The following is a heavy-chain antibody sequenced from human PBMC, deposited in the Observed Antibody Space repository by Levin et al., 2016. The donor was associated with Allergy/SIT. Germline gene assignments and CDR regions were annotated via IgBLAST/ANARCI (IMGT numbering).Heavy chain of an antibody. CDR3: ARDSRDNWNYFAY. V-gene: IGHV3-74*01. D-gene: IGHD1-20*01. Sequence: GESLKISCAVSGFTFSSYWMHWVRQAPGKGLVWVSSIHRDGTTTYYADSVRGRFTISRDNAMNTLYLQMISLRAEDTAIYYCARDSRDNWNYFAYWGQGALVTVSS. CDR1: GFTFSSYW. J-gene: IGHJ4*02. CDR2: IHRDGTTT.